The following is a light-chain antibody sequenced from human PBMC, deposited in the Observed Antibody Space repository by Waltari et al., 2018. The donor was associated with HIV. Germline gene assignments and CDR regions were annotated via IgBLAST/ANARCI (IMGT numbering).Light chain of an antibody. J-gene: IGLJ2*01. CDR2: EVS. CDR1: TNDIGSYKY. Sequence: QSVLTQPASVSGSPGQSLTLSCTGTTNDIGSYKYLSWYQQSPDKAPKLIIYEVSNRPSGISSRFSGSKSGNTASLTISGLQADDEAYYHCSSYSRGALLFGGGTKVTVL. CDR3: SSYSRGALL. V-gene: IGLV2-14*01.